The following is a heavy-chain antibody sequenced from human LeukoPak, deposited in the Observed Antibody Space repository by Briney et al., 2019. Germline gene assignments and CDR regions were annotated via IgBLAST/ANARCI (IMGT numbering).Heavy chain of an antibody. V-gene: IGHV1-69*06. CDR1: GGTFSSYA. CDR2: IIPIFGTA. D-gene: IGHD2-15*01. Sequence: SVKVSCKASGGTFSSYAISWVRQAPGQGLEWMGGIIPIFGTANYAQKFQGRVTITADKSTSTAYMELSSLRSEDMAVYYCARARYCSGGSCYWTPYYYYGMDVWGKGTTVTVSS. J-gene: IGHJ6*04. CDR3: ARARYCSGGSCYWTPYYYYGMDV.